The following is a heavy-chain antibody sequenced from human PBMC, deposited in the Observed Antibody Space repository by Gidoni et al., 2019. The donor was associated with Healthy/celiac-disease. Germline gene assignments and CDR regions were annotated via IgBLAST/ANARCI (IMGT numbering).Heavy chain of an antibody. CDR3: ARHRVGATMLSGPVDY. CDR1: GGPFSSSRYY. CDR2: IAYSGST. V-gene: IGHV4-39*01. Sequence: QLQLQESGPGLVKPSAALSLTCPVSGGPFSSSRYYWGWLRQPPGRGLEWIGSIAYSGSTYYNPSLQSRVTISVDTSNNQCARKRSSVTASDTAVYDLARHRVGATMLSGPVDYWGQGTLVTVSS. D-gene: IGHD1-26*01. J-gene: IGHJ4*02.